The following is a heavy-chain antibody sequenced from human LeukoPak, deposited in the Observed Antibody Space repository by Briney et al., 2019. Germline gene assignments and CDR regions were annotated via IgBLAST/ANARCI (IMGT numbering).Heavy chain of an antibody. CDR1: GFTFSSYW. Sequence: GESLKISCAASGFTFSSYWMSWVRQAPGKGLEWVANIKQDGSEKYYVDSVKGRFTISRDNAKNSLYLQMNSLRAEDTAVYYCARAKVAAAGTAFDYWGQGTLVTVSS. CDR2: IKQDGSEK. D-gene: IGHD6-13*01. J-gene: IGHJ4*02. CDR3: ARAKVAAAGTAFDY. V-gene: IGHV3-7*01.